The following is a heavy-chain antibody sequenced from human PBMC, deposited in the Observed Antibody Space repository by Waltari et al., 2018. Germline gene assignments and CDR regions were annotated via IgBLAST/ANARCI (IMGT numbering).Heavy chain of an antibody. Sequence: QVQLQQWGAGLLKPSETLSLTCAVYGGSFSGYYWSWIRQPPGKGLEWIGEINHSGSTNYNPSLKSRVTMSVDTSKNQFSLKLSSVTAADTAVYYCAREVSYDSSGYYYPDAFDIWGQGTMVTVSS. CDR1: GGSFSGYY. CDR3: AREVSYDSSGYYYPDAFDI. D-gene: IGHD3-22*01. CDR2: INHSGST. J-gene: IGHJ3*02. V-gene: IGHV4-34*01.